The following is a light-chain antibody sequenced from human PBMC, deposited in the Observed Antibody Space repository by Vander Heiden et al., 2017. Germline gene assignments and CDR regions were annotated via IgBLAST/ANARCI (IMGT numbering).Light chain of an antibody. V-gene: IGLV2-18*02. Sequence: QSALTQPPSVSGAPGQSVTISRTGTSRDVGSYNRVSWYQQPPGTAPKLMIYEVTKRPSGVPDRFSGSKSGNTASLTISGLQAEDEADYYCSSYTSSTTPVAFGGGTKLTVL. J-gene: IGLJ2*01. CDR2: EVT. CDR3: SSYTSSTTPVA. CDR1: SRDVGSYNR.